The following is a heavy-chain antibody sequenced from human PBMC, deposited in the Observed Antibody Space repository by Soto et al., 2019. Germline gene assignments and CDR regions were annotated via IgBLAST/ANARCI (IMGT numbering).Heavy chain of an antibody. D-gene: IGHD3-9*01. Sequence: QITLKESGPTLVKPTQPLTLTCTFSGFSLSTSGVGVGWIRQPPGKALEWLALIYWDDDKRYSPSLKSRLTITKDTSKNQVVLTMTNMDPVDTATYYCVGYYDILTGYDLDYWGQGTLVTVSS. J-gene: IGHJ4*02. CDR2: IYWDDDK. V-gene: IGHV2-5*02. CDR3: VGYYDILTGYDLDY. CDR1: GFSLSTSGVG.